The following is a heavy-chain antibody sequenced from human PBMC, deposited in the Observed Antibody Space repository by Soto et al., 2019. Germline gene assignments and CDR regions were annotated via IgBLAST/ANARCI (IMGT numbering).Heavy chain of an antibody. D-gene: IGHD1-20*01. CDR2: IIPIFDTA. CDR3: ARFRRYTLDY. J-gene: IGHJ4*02. V-gene: IGHV1-69*05. CDR1: GGTFSSYA. Sequence: SVKVSCKASGGTFSSYAISWVRQAPGQGLERKGGIIPIFDTANYAQKYQDRVTITTDEYTSTAYIEQSSLSSEDTAVYYCARFRRYTLDYWGQGTLVTVSS.